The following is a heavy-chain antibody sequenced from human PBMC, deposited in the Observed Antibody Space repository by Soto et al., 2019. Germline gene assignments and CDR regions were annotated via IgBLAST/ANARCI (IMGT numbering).Heavy chain of an antibody. Sequence: SGPTLVNPTETLTLTCTVSGFSLSNARMGVSWIRQPPGKALEWLAHIFSNDEKSYSTSLKSRLTIPKDTSKSQVVLTMTNMDPVDTATYYCARIRAWIQLWSFDPWGQGTLVTVSS. CDR2: IFSNDEK. V-gene: IGHV2-26*01. D-gene: IGHD5-18*01. CDR3: ARIRAWIQLWSFDP. J-gene: IGHJ5*02. CDR1: GFSLSNARMG.